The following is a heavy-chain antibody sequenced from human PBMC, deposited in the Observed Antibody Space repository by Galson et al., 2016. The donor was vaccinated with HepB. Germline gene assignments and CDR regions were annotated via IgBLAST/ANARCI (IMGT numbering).Heavy chain of an antibody. J-gene: IGHJ4*02. Sequence: SLRLSCAASGFSFSSHGMNWVRQAPGKGLEWVAIIWYDGVNKNYAASVKGRFTISRDNSKNTVYLPMNSLRAEDTAVYYCAREWKWLDGISYWGQGTLVTVSS. CDR1: GFSFSSHG. V-gene: IGHV3-33*01. CDR2: IWYDGVNK. CDR3: AREWKWLDGISY. D-gene: IGHD5-12*01.